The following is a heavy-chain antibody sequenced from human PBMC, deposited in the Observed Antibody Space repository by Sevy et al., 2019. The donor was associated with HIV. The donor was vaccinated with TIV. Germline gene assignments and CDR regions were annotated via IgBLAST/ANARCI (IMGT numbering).Heavy chain of an antibody. D-gene: IGHD3-22*01. CDR1: GFTFSSYS. CDR2: ISSSSSTI. J-gene: IGHJ6*02. V-gene: IGHV3-48*02. Sequence: GGSLRLSCAASGFTFSSYSMNWVRQAPGKGLECVSYISSSSSTIYDADYVKGRFTSSRDNAKNSLYLQMNSLRDEDTAVYYCARDNYYDSSPSYLYYYYYGMDAWGQRTTVTFSS. CDR3: ARDNYYDSSPSYLYYYYYGMDA.